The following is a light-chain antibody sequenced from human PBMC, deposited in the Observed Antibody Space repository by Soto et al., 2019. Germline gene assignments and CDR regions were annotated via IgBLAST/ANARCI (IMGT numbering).Light chain of an antibody. J-gene: IGKJ1*01. CDR1: LSVSGSQ. CDR3: QQYVTSRRT. Sequence: VLTQSPGTLSLSPGERATLSCRASLSVSGSQLAWYQQKPGQPPRLLIYGASSRAAGIPDRFSGSGSGTDFPLTINRLEPEDFEVYYCQQYVTSRRTFGPGHMVDIK. CDR2: GAS. V-gene: IGKV3-20*01.